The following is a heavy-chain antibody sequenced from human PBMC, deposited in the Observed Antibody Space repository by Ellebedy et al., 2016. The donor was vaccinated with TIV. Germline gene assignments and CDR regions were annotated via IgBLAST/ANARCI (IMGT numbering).Heavy chain of an antibody. Sequence: GGSLRLSXAASGFVFNKYSMDWVRQAPGKGLEWVSFISGDSGTIYYADSVQGRFTTSRDNAKNSLYLQMNNLRDEDTAVYYCARGYLENSFDYWGQGTLITVSS. CDR3: ARGYLENSFDY. CDR2: ISGDSGTI. V-gene: IGHV3-48*02. CDR1: GFVFNKYS. J-gene: IGHJ4*02. D-gene: IGHD1-26*01.